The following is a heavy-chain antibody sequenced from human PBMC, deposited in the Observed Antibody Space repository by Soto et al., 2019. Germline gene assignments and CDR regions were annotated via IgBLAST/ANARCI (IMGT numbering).Heavy chain of an antibody. CDR2: ISWNSGSI. Sequence: EVQLVESGGGLVQPGRSLRLSCAASGFTFDDYAMHWVRQAPGKGLEWVSGISWNSGSIGYADSVKGRFTISRDNAKNSLYLQMNSLRAVDTAFYYCAKDMEGAVAGTGDYWGQGTLVTVSS. J-gene: IGHJ4*02. V-gene: IGHV3-9*01. D-gene: IGHD6-19*01. CDR1: GFTFDDYA. CDR3: AKDMEGAVAGTGDY.